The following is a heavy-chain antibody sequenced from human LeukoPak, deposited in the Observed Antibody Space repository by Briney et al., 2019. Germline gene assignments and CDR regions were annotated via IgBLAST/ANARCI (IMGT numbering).Heavy chain of an antibody. V-gene: IGHV3-48*01. CDR3: ARGWYSGVGFDY. D-gene: IGHD1-26*01. CDR1: GFTFSSYS. Sequence: GGSLRLSCAASGFTFSSYSMNWVRQAPGKGLEGVSYISSSSSTIYYADSVKGRFTLSRDNAKNSLYLQMNSLRAEDTGVYYCARGWYSGVGFDYWGQGTLVTVSS. J-gene: IGHJ4*02. CDR2: ISSSSSTI.